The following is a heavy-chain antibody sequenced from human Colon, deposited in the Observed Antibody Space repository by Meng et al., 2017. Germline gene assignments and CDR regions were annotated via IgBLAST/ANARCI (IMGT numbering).Heavy chain of an antibody. V-gene: IGHV3-23*01. CDR1: EFTFSSYA. J-gene: IGHJ6*02. Sequence: GGSLRLSCAASEFTFSSYAMSWVRQAPGKGLVWVSAISGSGGSTYYADSVKGRFTISRDNSKNTLYLQMNSLRAEDTAVYYCAKPDYDILTGYRNYYYGMDVWGQGTTVTVSS. D-gene: IGHD3-9*01. CDR3: AKPDYDILTGYRNYYYGMDV. CDR2: ISGSGGST.